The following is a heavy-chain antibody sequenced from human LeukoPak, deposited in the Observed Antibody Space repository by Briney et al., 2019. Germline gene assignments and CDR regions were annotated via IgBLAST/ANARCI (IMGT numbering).Heavy chain of an antibody. CDR2: ISGSGGST. V-gene: IGHV3-23*01. CDR1: GFTFSSYA. Sequence: QPGGSLRLSCAASGFTFSSYAMSWVRQAPGKGLEWVSSISGSGGSTYYADSVKGRFTISRDNSKNTLFMQMNSLRADDTAVYYCAKSKFLLDSDGWHGYFDFWGQGTLVTVSS. D-gene: IGHD3-10*01. CDR3: AKSKFLLDSDGWHGYFDF. J-gene: IGHJ4*02.